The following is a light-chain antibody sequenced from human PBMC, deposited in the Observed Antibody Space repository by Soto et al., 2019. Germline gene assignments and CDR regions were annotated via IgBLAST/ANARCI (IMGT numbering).Light chain of an antibody. CDR1: QSVSSSY. CDR2: GAS. V-gene: IGKV3-20*01. Sequence: DIVLTQSPATLSLSPGERATLSCRASQSVSSSYLAWYQQKPRQAPRLLIYGASSRATGIPARFTGSGSGTDITLTISRLEPEEFAVYYCQQDGNPPPNTVGRGTKLEIK. J-gene: IGKJ2*01. CDR3: QQDGNPPPNT.